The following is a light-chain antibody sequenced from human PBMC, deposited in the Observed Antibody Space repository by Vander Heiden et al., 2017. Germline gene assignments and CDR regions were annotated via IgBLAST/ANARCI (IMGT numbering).Light chain of an antibody. J-gene: IGKJ5*01. Sequence: AIQLTPSPSSLSASVGDRVTITCRASQGISSALAWYQQKPGKPPKLLIHDASNLNSGVPSSFRGSGSGTDFTLTISSLQPEDFATYYCQQFNSYLITFGQGTRLEIK. V-gene: IGKV1-13*02. CDR2: DAS. CDR3: QQFNSYLIT. CDR1: QGISSA.